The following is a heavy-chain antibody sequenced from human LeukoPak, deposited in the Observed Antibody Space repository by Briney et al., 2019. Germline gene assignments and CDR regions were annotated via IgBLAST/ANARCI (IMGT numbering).Heavy chain of an antibody. CDR3: AGSLLWFGELLYFDY. V-gene: IGHV4-59*08. CDR1: GGSISSYY. CDR2: IYYSGST. Sequence: SETLSLTCTVSGGSISSYYWSWIRQPPGKGLEWIGYIYYSGSTNYNPSLKSRVTISVDTSKNQFSLKLSSVTAADTAVYYCAGSLLWFGELLYFDYWGQGTLVTVSS. J-gene: IGHJ4*02. D-gene: IGHD3-10*01.